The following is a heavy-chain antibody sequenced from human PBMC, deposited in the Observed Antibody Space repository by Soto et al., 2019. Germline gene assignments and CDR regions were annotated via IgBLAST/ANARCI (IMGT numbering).Heavy chain of an antibody. V-gene: IGHV1-69*04. CDR1: GGTFSSYT. D-gene: IGHD3-16*02. J-gene: IGHJ4*02. Sequence: SVKGSCKASGGTFSSYTISWLRQAPGQGLEWMGRIIPILGIANYAQKFQGRVTITADKSTSTADMELSSLRSEDTAVYYCARDYDYIWGSYRYYYFDYWGQGTLVTVSS. CDR2: IIPILGIA. CDR3: ARDYDYIWGSYRYYYFDY.